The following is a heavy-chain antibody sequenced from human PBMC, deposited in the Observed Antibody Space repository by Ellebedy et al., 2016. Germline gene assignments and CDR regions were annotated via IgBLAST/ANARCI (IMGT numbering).Heavy chain of an antibody. CDR3: ARTARLLDS. V-gene: IGHV3-11*06. J-gene: IGHJ4*02. D-gene: IGHD2-21*01. CDR2: ISGNSLDT. Sequence: GGSLRLSCAASGFTFSDYYMNWIRQTPGKGLEYISYISGNSLDTNYADSVKGRFTISRDNAKKSLYLQMNSLRVEDAAVYFCARTARLLDSWGQGTLVTVSS. CDR1: GFTFSDYY.